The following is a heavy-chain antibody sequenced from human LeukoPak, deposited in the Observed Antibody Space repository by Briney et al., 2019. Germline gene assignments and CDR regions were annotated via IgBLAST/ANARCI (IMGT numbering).Heavy chain of an antibody. CDR3: ARGGGSWHFDF. CDR1: GGSISSGGYS. J-gene: IGHJ4*02. D-gene: IGHD2-15*01. V-gene: IGHV4-30-2*01. Sequence: SETLSLTCAVSGGSISSGGYSWSWIRQPPGKGLEWIGYIYHSGSTYYNPSLKSRVTMSVDTSKNQFSLKLSSVTAADTAVYYCARGGGSWHFDFWGQGTLVTVSS. CDR2: IYHSGST.